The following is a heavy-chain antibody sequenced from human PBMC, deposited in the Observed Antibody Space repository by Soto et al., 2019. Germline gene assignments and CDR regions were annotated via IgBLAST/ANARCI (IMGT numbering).Heavy chain of an antibody. V-gene: IGHV3-23*01. CDR2: ISGSGGST. Sequence: EVQLLESGGGLVQPGGSLRLSCAASGFTFSSYAMSWVRQAPGKGLEWVSAISGSGGSTYYADSVKGRFTISRDNSKNTLDLQMNSLRAEDTAVYYCAGPGVLWFGPFDPWGQGTLVTVSS. CDR3: AGPGVLWFGPFDP. D-gene: IGHD3-10*01. J-gene: IGHJ5*02. CDR1: GFTFSSYA.